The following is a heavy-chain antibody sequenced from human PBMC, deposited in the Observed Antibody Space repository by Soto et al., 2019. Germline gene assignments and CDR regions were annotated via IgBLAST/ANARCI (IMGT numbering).Heavy chain of an antibody. Sequence: PGGSLRLSCAASGFTVSSNYMSWVRQAPGKGLEWVSVIYSGGSTYYADSVKGRFTISRDNSKNTLYLQMNSLRAEDTAVYYCARAGSNCSGGSCYLVYWGQGTLVTVSS. CDR3: ARAGSNCSGGSCYLVY. D-gene: IGHD2-15*01. J-gene: IGHJ4*02. CDR1: GFTVSSNY. CDR2: IYSGGST. V-gene: IGHV3-66*01.